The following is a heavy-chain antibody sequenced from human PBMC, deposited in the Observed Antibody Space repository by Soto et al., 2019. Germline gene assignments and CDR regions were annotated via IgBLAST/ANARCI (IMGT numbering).Heavy chain of an antibody. CDR1: RDTVSRTSAA. J-gene: IGHJ6*02. V-gene: IGHV6-1*01. CDR3: AREVPYYDSSGYFSHFYGMDV. D-gene: IGHD3-22*01. Sequence: QTLSLTCVVSRDTVSRTSAAWNWIRQSPSRGLEWLGRTYYRSKWYNDYAVYVKSRISINPDTSKNQFPLQLNSVTPEDTAVYYCAREVPYYDSSGYFSHFYGMDVWGQGTTVTVSS. CDR2: TYYRSKWYN.